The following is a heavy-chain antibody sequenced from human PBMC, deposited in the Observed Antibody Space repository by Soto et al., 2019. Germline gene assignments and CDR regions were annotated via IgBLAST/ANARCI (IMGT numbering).Heavy chain of an antibody. V-gene: IGHV3-23*01. J-gene: IGHJ4*02. CDR2: FSGGGST. D-gene: IGHD1-26*01. CDR3: AKALYSGSYHAFDY. CDR1: GFTFSSYA. Sequence: GGSLRLSCVASGFTFSSYAMTWVRQAPGRGLEWVSGFSGGGSTYYADSVKGRFTISRDNSKNTLYLQMNSLRAEDTAVYYCAKALYSGSYHAFDYWGQGTLVTVSS.